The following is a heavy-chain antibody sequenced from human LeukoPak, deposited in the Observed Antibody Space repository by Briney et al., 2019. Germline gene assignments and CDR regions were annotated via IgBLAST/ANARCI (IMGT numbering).Heavy chain of an antibody. Sequence: PSETLSLTCAVYDGSFSDFYWSWIRQSPGKGLEWIGEINHIGTTNYNPSFKSRVSISVDTSKNQFSLRLNSVTAADTAVYYCARGPFAHDYTDYAWGQGTLVTVSS. CDR3: ARGPFAHDYTDYA. CDR1: DGSFSDFY. CDR2: INHIGTT. J-gene: IGHJ4*02. D-gene: IGHD4-11*01. V-gene: IGHV4-34*01.